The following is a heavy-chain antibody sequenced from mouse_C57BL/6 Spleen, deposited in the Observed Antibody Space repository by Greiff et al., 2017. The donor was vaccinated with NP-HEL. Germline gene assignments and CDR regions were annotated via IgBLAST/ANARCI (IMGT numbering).Heavy chain of an antibody. CDR1: GYTFTSYW. D-gene: IGHD2-2*01. CDR3: ARSGGYDDAMDY. CDR2: IYPGSGST. Sequence: QVQLKQPAAELVKPRASVKLSCTASGYTFTSYWITWVKQRPGQSLEWIRDIYPGSGSTNNNEKFKSKATLTVDTSSSTANMQLSSLTSEDSAVYYCARSGGYDDAMDYWGQGTSVTVSS. V-gene: IGHV1-55*01. J-gene: IGHJ4*01.